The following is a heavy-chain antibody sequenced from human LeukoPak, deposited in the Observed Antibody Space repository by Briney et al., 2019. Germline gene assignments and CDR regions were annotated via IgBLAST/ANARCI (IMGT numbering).Heavy chain of an antibody. J-gene: IGHJ5*02. D-gene: IGHD3-10*01. Sequence: PGGSLRLSCAASGFTFSSYSMNWVRQAPGKGLEWVSAISGSGGSTYYADSVKGRFTISRDNSKNTLYLQMNSLRAEDTAVYYCAKDGTMVRGVIYWFDPWGQGTLVTVSS. V-gene: IGHV3-23*01. CDR2: ISGSGGST. CDR1: GFTFSSYS. CDR3: AKDGTMVRGVIYWFDP.